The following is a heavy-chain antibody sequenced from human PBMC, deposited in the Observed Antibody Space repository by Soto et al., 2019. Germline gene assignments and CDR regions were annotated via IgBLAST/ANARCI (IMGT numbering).Heavy chain of an antibody. CDR3: TRGYGDYVRDY. CDR1: GFTFSGSA. D-gene: IGHD4-17*01. V-gene: IGHV3-73*01. J-gene: IGHJ4*02. CDR2: IRSKANNYAT. Sequence: EVQLVESRGGLVQPGESLKLSCAVSGFTFSGSAMHWVRQASGKGLEWVGRIRSKANNYATAYAASVKGRFTISRDDSKNTAYLQMNRLKSEDTAVYYCTRGYGDYVRDYWGQGTLVTVSS.